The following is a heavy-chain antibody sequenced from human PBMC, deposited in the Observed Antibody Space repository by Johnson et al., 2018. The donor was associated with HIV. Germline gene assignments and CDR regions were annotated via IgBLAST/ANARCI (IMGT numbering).Heavy chain of an antibody. CDR2: IYSGGTT. J-gene: IGHJ3*02. CDR3: ARDKGSTIFGVVRPHGAFDI. V-gene: IGHV3-66*01. CDR1: GFTVSSNH. Sequence: VESGGGLVQPGGSLRLSCAASGFTVSSNHMSWVRQAPGKGLEWVSFIYSGGTTYYADSVKGRFTISRDSSKNTLYLQMNSLRAEDTALYYCARDKGSTIFGVVRPHGAFDIWGQGTMVTVSS. D-gene: IGHD3-3*01.